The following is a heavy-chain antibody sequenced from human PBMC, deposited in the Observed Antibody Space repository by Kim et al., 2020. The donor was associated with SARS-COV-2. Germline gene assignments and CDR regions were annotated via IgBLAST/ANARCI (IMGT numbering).Heavy chain of an antibody. CDR3: AKVGYDFWSGYYKLGDYYYYGMDV. V-gene: IGHV3-30*18. D-gene: IGHD3-3*01. Sequence: GGSLRLSCAASGFTFSSYGMHWVRQAPGKGLEWVAVISYDGSNKYYADSVKGRFTISRDNSKNTLYLQMNSLRAEDTAVYYRAKVGYDFWSGYYKLGDYYYYGMDVWGQGTTVTVSS. CDR1: GFTFSSYG. J-gene: IGHJ6*02. CDR2: ISYDGSNK.